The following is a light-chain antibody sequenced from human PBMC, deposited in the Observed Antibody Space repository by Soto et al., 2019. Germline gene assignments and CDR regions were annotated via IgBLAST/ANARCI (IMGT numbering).Light chain of an antibody. CDR3: QQYTTSPFT. CDR2: GAS. CDR1: QSVSSTY. J-gene: IGKJ3*01. Sequence: EIVLTQSPGTLSLSPGGRATLSCRASQSVSSTYLAWYQQKPGQAPRPLIYGASSRATGIPDRFSGSGSGADFTLTISRLEPEDFAVYYCQQYTTSPFTFGPGTKVDIK. V-gene: IGKV3-20*01.